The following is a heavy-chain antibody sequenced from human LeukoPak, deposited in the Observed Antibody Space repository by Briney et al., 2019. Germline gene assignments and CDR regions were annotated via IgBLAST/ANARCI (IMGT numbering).Heavy chain of an antibody. CDR1: GYTFTTYD. J-gene: IGHJ4*02. Sequence: ASVKLSCKASGYTFTTYDINWVRQATGQGLEWMGWMSPNSGNTGYAQKFQGRVTMTRDTSINTAYMELSSPTSEDTAVYFCARGVTAGVDFWGQGTLVTVSS. V-gene: IGHV1-8*01. D-gene: IGHD6-25*01. CDR3: ARGVTAGVDF. CDR2: MSPNSGNT.